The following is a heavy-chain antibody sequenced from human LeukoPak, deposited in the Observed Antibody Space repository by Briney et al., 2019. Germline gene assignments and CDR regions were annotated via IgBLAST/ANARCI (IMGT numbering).Heavy chain of an antibody. CDR2: TYYRSKWYN. D-gene: IGHD6-13*01. V-gene: IGHV6-1*01. J-gene: IGHJ4*02. CDR1: GDSVSSNSAT. Sequence: SQTLSLTCDISGDSVSSNSATWNWIRQSPSRGLEWLGRTYYRSKWYNDYALSVNSRIMISPDTSKSQFSLHLNSVTPDDTAVYFCAGVTAPGTGRDYFDFWGQGTLVTVSS. CDR3: AGVTAPGTGRDYFDF.